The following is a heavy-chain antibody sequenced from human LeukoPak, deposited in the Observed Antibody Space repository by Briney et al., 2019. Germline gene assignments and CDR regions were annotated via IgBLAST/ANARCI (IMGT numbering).Heavy chain of an antibody. J-gene: IGHJ5*02. CDR2: IYYSGST. D-gene: IGHD3-9*01. Sequence: PETLSLTCTVSGVSISSYYWSWIRQPPGKGLEWIGYIYYSGSTNYNPSLKSRVTISVDTSKNQFSLKLSSVTAADTAVYYCARGYDILSSFDPWGQGTLVTVSS. V-gene: IGHV4-59*01. CDR3: ARGYDILSSFDP. CDR1: GVSISSYY.